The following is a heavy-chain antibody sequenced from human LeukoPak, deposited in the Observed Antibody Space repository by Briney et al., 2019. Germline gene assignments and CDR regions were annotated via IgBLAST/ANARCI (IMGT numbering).Heavy chain of an antibody. CDR1: GFTFSSYA. J-gene: IGHJ4*02. Sequence: GGSPRLSCAASGFTFSSYAMSWVRQAPGKGLEWVSAISGSGGSTYYADSVKGRFTISRDNSKNTLYLQMNSLRAEDTAVYYCAIRPAYGSGSWGQGTLVTVSS. CDR2: ISGSGGST. V-gene: IGHV3-23*01. D-gene: IGHD3-10*01. CDR3: AIRPAYGSGS.